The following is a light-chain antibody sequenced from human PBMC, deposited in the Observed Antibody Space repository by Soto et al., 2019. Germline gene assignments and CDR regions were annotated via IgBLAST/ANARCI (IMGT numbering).Light chain of an antibody. CDR2: TNI. Sequence: QSVLTQPPSASVTPGQRVSISCSGGSSNIGSHTVTWYQQLPGTAPRLLIYTNIQRPSGVPDRFSGSKSGTSASLAISGLQSEDEADYYCAAWDGSLNTWVFGGGTKLTVL. CDR1: SSNIGSHT. V-gene: IGLV1-44*01. CDR3: AAWDGSLNTWV. J-gene: IGLJ3*02.